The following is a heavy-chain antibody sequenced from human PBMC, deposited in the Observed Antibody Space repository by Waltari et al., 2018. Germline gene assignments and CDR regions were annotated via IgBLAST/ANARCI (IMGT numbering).Heavy chain of an antibody. Sequence: QVQLVQSGAEVKKPGASVKVSCKASGYTFTGYYLHWVRQAPGQGLEWMGWINPNSGGTNYAQKFQGRVTMTRDTSISTAYMELSRLRSDDTAVYYCARGVGWELLPVYYYYMDVWGKGTTVTVSS. CDR2: INPNSGGT. J-gene: IGHJ6*03. CDR3: ARGVGWELLPVYYYYMDV. CDR1: GYTFTGYY. V-gene: IGHV1-2*02. D-gene: IGHD1-26*01.